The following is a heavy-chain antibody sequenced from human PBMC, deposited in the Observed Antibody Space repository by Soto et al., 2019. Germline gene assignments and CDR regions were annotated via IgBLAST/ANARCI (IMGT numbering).Heavy chain of an antibody. CDR3: ARHAPGLRFGVVRGAPNWFDP. Sequence: SGTLSLTCTVSGDSISSTSYYWVWIRQPPGKGLEWIASIYYTGNTYYNPSLKSRVTVSVDTSKNQFSLNLVSVTAADTAVYYCARHAPGLRFGVVRGAPNWFDPWGQGTLVTVSS. V-gene: IGHV4-39*01. J-gene: IGHJ5*02. D-gene: IGHD3-3*01. CDR2: IYYTGNT. CDR1: GDSISSTSYY.